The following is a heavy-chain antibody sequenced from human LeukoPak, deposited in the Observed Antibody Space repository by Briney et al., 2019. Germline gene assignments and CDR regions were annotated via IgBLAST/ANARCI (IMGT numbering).Heavy chain of an antibody. CDR2: IGDTT. D-gene: IGHD1-26*01. Sequence: GRSLRLSCAASGFTFSTYAMSWVSQAPGKGLEWVASIGDTTYYADSVKGRFTISRDNSKNTLYLQMNNLRPEDAAIYYCAKAYAFVGANYFDYWGQGTLVTVSS. CDR1: GFTFSTYA. J-gene: IGHJ4*02. V-gene: IGHV3-23*01. CDR3: AKAYAFVGANYFDY.